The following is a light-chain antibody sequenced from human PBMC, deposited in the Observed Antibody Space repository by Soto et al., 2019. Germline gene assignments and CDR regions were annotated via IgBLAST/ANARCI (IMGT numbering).Light chain of an antibody. Sequence: DIQMTQSPSTLSASVGDRVTITCRASQSLGNWLAWYQQKPGKAPKLLIYDASTLESGVPSRFSGSGSGTEFTLTISSQQPDDFATYYCQQYNSYSSMFGHGTKVEI. CDR1: QSLGNW. V-gene: IGKV1-5*01. CDR3: QQYNSYSSM. CDR2: DAS. J-gene: IGKJ1*01.